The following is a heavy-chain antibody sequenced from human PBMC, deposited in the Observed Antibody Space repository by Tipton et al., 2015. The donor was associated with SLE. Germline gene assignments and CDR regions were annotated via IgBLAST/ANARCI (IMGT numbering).Heavy chain of an antibody. CDR3: ARNSKRYYDYIWGRPGVDS. J-gene: IGHJ4*02. CDR2: IYSSGST. CDR1: GGSISSSSYY. V-gene: IGHV4-39*07. Sequence: TLSLTCTVSGGSISSSSYYWGWIRQPPGKGLEWIGSIYSSGSTSYNPSLKSRVTISVDTSKNQFSLKLSSVTAADTAVYYCARNSKRYYDYIWGRPGVDSWGQGTLVTVSS. D-gene: IGHD3-16*01.